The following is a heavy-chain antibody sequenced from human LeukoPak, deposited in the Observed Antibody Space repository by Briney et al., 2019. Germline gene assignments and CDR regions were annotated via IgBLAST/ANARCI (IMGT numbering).Heavy chain of an antibody. J-gene: IGHJ6*03. D-gene: IGHD4-23*01. V-gene: IGHV3-30*18. CDR1: GFTFSTYG. CDR3: AKVGGNSQDYYYYMDV. Sequence: GGSLRLSCAASGFTFSTYGMHWVRQAPGKGLEWVALISYDGSNKYSADSVKGRFTISRDNSKNTLFLQMNSLRAEDTAVYYCAKVGGNSQDYYYYMDVWGKGTTVTVSS. CDR2: ISYDGSNK.